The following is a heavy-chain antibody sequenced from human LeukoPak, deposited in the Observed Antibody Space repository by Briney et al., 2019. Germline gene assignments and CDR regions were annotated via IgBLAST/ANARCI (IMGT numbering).Heavy chain of an antibody. V-gene: IGHV1-18*01. Sequence: GASVKVSCKASGYTFTSYGISWVRQAPGQALEWMGLVSAYNGNTNYAQKLQGRVTMTTDTSTSTAYMELSRLRSDDTAVYYCARVGPVDTAMVSHFGSWGQGTLVTVSS. D-gene: IGHD5-18*01. J-gene: IGHJ4*02. CDR3: ARVGPVDTAMVSHFGS. CDR2: VSAYNGNT. CDR1: GYTFTSYG.